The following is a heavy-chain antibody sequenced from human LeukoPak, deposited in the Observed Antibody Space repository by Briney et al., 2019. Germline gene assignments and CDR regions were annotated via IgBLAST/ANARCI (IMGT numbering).Heavy chain of an antibody. CDR2: IYHSGST. Sequence: SETLSLTCAVSGGSISSGGYSWSWIRQPPGKGLEWIGYIYHSGSTYYNPSLKSRVTISVDRSKNQFSLKLSSVTAADTAVYYCARGPPHFDYWGQGTLVTVSS. J-gene: IGHJ4*02. CDR1: GGSISSGGYS. CDR3: ARGPPHFDY. V-gene: IGHV4-30-2*01.